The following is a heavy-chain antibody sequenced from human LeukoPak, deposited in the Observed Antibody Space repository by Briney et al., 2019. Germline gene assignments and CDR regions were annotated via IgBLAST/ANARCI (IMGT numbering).Heavy chain of an antibody. CDR3: AGQSPGGLIGLDV. J-gene: IGHJ6*04. CDR2: INPNSGGT. D-gene: IGHD2/OR15-2a*01. Sequence: ASVKVSCKASGYTFTGYYMHWVRQAPGQGLEWMGWINPNSGGTNYAQKFQGRVTMTRDTSISTAYMELSRLRSEDTAVYYCAGQSPGGLIGLDVWGKGTTVTVSS. CDR1: GYTFTGYY. V-gene: IGHV1-2*02.